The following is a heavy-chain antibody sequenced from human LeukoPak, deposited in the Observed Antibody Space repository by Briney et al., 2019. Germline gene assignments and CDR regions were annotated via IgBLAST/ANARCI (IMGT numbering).Heavy chain of an antibody. Sequence: GGSLRLSCAASGFTFSTYVMIWVRQAPGKGLEWVSAITGTGGDTYYADSVKGRFTISRDNSKSTLYLQMNSLRAEDTAVYYCVKGSSDSRPYYFDSWGQGTLVTVSS. CDR1: GFTFSTYV. J-gene: IGHJ4*02. V-gene: IGHV3-23*01. D-gene: IGHD3-22*01. CDR3: VKGSSDSRPYYFDS. CDR2: ITGTGGDT.